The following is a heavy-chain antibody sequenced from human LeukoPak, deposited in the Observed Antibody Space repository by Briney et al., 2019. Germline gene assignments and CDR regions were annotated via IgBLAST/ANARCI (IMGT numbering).Heavy chain of an antibody. J-gene: IGHJ3*02. CDR1: GYTFTGYY. CDR2: INPNSGGT. CDR3: ARPAVLSSSWYAGACDI. Sequence: ASVKVSCKASGYTFTGYYMHWVRQAPGQGLEWMGWINPNSGGTNYAQKFQGRVTMTRDTSISTAYMELSRLRSEDTAVYYCARPAVLSSSWYAGACDIWGQGTMVTVSP. V-gene: IGHV1-2*02. D-gene: IGHD6-13*01.